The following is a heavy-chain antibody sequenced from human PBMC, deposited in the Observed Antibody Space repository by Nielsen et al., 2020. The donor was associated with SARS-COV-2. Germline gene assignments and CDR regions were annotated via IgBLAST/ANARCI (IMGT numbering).Heavy chain of an antibody. V-gene: IGHV3-23*01. CDR1: GFTFSDYA. Sequence: GESLKISCAAPGFTFSDYAMSWVRQAPGKGLEWVSTISGSGGSTYYTDSVKGRFTISRDSSENALYLQMNSLKTDDTAVYYCASLSAPVDYWGQGVLVTVSS. J-gene: IGHJ4*02. CDR2: ISGSGGST. D-gene: IGHD2/OR15-2a*01. CDR3: ASLSAPVDY.